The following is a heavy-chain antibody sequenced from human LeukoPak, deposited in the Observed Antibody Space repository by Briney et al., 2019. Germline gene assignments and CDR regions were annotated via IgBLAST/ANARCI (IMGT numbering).Heavy chain of an antibody. CDR3: ARESTVTPTNSRYYYYYYYMDV. D-gene: IGHD4-11*01. J-gene: IGHJ6*03. V-gene: IGHV3-23*01. Sequence: GGSLRLSCVASGFTFSDCAMTWVRQAPGKGLEWVSAISGSGGSTYYADSVKGRFTISRDNSKNTGYLQMNSLRAEDTAVYYCARESTVTPTNSRYYYYYYYMDVWGKGTTVTVSS. CDR2: ISGSGGST. CDR1: GFTFSDCA.